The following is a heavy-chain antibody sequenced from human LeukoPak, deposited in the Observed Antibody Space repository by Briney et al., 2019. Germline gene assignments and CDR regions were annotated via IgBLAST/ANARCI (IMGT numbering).Heavy chain of an antibody. J-gene: IGHJ4*02. D-gene: IGHD5-18*01. CDR3: ARGGYTYGYSDY. Sequence: GGSLRLSCAASGFTFSRYNVNWVRQAPGKGLEWVSSISSSSTNIYYADSVKGRFTISRDNAKNSLYLQMNSLRVEDTAVYYCARGGYTYGYSDYWGQGTLVTVSS. CDR1: GFTFSRYN. CDR2: ISSSSTNI. V-gene: IGHV3-21*01.